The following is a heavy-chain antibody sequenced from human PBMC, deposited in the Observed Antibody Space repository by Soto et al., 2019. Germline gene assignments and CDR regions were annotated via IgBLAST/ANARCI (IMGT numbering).Heavy chain of an antibody. Sequence: TSETLSLTCTVSGGSISSRSYYWGWVRQPPGKGLEWIGSMYYSGSTYYNPSLKSRVTISVDTSKNQFSLKLNSVTAADTAVYYCATFSGSYYKGDDYWGQGTLVTVSS. CDR2: MYYSGST. D-gene: IGHD1-26*01. J-gene: IGHJ4*02. CDR3: ATFSGSYYKGDDY. CDR1: GGSISSRSYY. V-gene: IGHV4-39*01.